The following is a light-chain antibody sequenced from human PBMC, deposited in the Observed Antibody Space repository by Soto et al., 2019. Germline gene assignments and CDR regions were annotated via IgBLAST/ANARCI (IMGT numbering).Light chain of an antibody. CDR2: GAS. V-gene: IGKV3-15*01. CDR1: QRVSSN. CDR3: QQYNNWPLT. Sequence: EIVMTQSPATLSVSPGERATLSCRASQRVSSNLAWYQQRPGQAPRLLIYGASTRATGIPASFSGSGSGTEFTLTISSLQSEDFAAYYCQQYNNWPLTFGGGTKVEIK. J-gene: IGKJ4*01.